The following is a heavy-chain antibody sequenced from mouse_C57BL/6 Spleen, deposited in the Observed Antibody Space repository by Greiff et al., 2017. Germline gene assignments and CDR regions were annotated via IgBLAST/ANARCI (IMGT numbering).Heavy chain of an antibody. CDR2: IFPGSGNT. CDR3: ERRSGPYWYIDV. V-gene: IGHV1-76*01. J-gene: IGHJ1*03. CDR1: GYTFPDYY. Sequence: QVQLKESGAELVRPGASVKLSCKASGYTFPDYYIDWVKQRPGQGLEWIARIFPGSGNTYYNEKFKGKATLTAETSSSTAYMQLSSLTSEDSAVYFSERRSGPYWYIDVWGTGTTVTVSS.